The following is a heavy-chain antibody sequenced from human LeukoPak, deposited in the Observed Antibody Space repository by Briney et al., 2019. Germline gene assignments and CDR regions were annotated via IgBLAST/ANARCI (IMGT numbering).Heavy chain of an antibody. V-gene: IGHV3-30*18. CDR2: ISYDGRNK. J-gene: IGHJ4*02. D-gene: IGHD6-19*01. CDR3: AKDRYSSGWYVDY. CDR1: EFTFSSYG. Sequence: PGGSLRLSCAASEFTFSSYGMHWVRQAPGKGLEWVAVISYDGRNKYYADSVKGRFTISRDNSKNTLYLQMNSLRAEDTAVYYCAKDRYSSGWYVDYWGQGTLVTVSS.